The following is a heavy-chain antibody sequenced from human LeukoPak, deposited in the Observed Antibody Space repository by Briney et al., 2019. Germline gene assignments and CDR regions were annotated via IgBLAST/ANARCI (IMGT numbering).Heavy chain of an antibody. J-gene: IGHJ4*02. CDR2: IKQDGSEK. V-gene: IGHV3-7*01. D-gene: IGHD6-6*01. CDR3: AREMDSSSSYFDY. Sequence: GGSLRLSCAASGFTFSSYWMSWVRQAPGKGLEWVANIKQDGSEKHYVDSVKGRFTISRDNAKNSLYLQMNSLRAEDTAVYYCAREMDSSSSYFDYWGQGTLVTVSS. CDR1: GFTFSSYW.